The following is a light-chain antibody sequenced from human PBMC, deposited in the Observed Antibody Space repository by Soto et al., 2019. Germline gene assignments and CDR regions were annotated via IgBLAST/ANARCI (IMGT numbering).Light chain of an antibody. J-gene: IGLJ1*01. V-gene: IGLV2-14*04. Sequence: GSPGQSITISCTGTSSDIGRYNYVSWYQQYPGKAPKFMIYDVSNRPSGVSNRFSGSKSGNTASLTISGLQAEDEADYYCSSYISSSTYVFGTGTKVTVL. CDR1: SSDIGRYNY. CDR2: DVS. CDR3: SSYISSSTYV.